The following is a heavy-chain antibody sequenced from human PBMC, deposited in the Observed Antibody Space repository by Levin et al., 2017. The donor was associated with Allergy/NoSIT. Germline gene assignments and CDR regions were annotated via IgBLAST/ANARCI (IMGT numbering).Heavy chain of an antibody. Sequence: SVKVSCKASGGTFTNYAFTWVRQAPGQGLEWLGRIIPLFGTSNYAQTFQGRVTITADESTSVAYMELSRLTSEDTAVYFCAREHNYGSGSHHNMDAFDVWGQGTMLTVSS. J-gene: IGHJ3*01. D-gene: IGHD3-10*01. CDR1: GGTFTNYA. CDR3: AREHNYGSGSHHNMDAFDV. CDR2: IIPLFGTS. V-gene: IGHV1-69*13.